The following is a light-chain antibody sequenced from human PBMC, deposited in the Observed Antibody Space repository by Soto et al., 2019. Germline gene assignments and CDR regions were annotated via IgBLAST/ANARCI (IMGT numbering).Light chain of an antibody. J-gene: IGKJ4*01. CDR1: QSVGSS. Sequence: EIVMTQSPATLSVSPGERATLSCRASQSVGSSLAWYRQNPGQAPRLLIYGVSTRATGIPARFSGSGSGTEFILTISSLQSEDFAVYYCQQYNNWPLTFG. V-gene: IGKV3-15*01. CDR2: GVS. CDR3: QQYNNWPLT.